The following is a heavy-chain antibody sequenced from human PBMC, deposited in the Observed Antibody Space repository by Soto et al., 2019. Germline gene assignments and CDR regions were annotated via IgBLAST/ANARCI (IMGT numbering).Heavy chain of an antibody. Sequence: SETLSLTCTVSGGSISSYYWSWIRQPPGKGLEWIGYVYYSGSTNYNPSLKSRVTISVHTSKNQISLKLSSVTAANTAVYYCARNLEEWEQQRGAFDIWGQGTMVTVSS. D-gene: IGHD1-26*01. J-gene: IGHJ3*02. CDR2: VYYSGST. CDR3: ARNLEEWEQQRGAFDI. V-gene: IGHV4-59*01. CDR1: GGSISSYY.